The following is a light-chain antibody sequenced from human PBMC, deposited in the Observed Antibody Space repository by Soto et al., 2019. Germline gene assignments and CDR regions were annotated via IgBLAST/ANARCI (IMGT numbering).Light chain of an antibody. V-gene: IGLV1-44*01. CDR3: ATWDASLGWV. J-gene: IGLJ3*02. CDR1: SSSSKTNS. Sequence: QSVLTQSPSASGTPGQRVTISCSGSSSSSKTNSVQWFQQLPGTAPKLLIHNNNQRPSGVPDRFSGSKSGTSASLAISGLQSEDEGDYYCATWDASLGWVFGGGTKLTVL. CDR2: NNN.